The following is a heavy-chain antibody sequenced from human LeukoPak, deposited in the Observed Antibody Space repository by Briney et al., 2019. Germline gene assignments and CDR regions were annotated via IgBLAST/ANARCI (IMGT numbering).Heavy chain of an antibody. J-gene: IGHJ5*02. D-gene: IGHD2-15*01. V-gene: IGHV4-34*01. CDR2: INHSGST. Sequence: PSETLSLTCAVYGGSFSGYYWSWTRQPPGKGLEWIGEINHSGSTNYNPSLKSRVTISVDTSKNQFSLKLSSVTAADTAVYYCARGLVVAATFDPWGQGTLVTVSS. CDR1: GGSFSGYY. CDR3: ARGLVVAATFDP.